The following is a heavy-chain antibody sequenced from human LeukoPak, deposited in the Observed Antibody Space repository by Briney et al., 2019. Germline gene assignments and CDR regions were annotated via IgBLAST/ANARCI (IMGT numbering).Heavy chain of an antibody. D-gene: IGHD6-13*01. Sequence: GGSLRLSCAASGFTVSSYWMHWVRQAPGKGLVWVSRINRDGRTISYAGSVKGRFTISRDNSKNTLYLQMSSLRTDDTAVYYCVKGAAPGTWEIYWGRGTLVTVSS. V-gene: IGHV3-74*01. CDR1: GFTVSSYW. CDR2: INRDGRTI. CDR3: VKGAAPGTWEIY. J-gene: IGHJ4*02.